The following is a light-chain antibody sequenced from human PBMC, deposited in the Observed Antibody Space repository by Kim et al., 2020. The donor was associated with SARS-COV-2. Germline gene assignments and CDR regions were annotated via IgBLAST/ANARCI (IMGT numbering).Light chain of an antibody. CDR3: QQYGSSPPT. V-gene: IGKV3-20*01. CDR2: GAS. J-gene: IGKJ2*01. CDR1: QSVTSNY. Sequence: PGERATLSCRASQSVTSNYLAWYQQKPGQAPRLLIYGASTRATGIPDRFSGSGSGTDFTLTISRLEPEDFAVYSCQQYGSSPPTFGQGTKLEI.